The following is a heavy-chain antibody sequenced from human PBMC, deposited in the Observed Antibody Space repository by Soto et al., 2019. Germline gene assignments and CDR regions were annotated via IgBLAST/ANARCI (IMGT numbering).Heavy chain of an antibody. CDR2: IDTSGST. J-gene: IGHJ4*02. CDR3: ARGGQDFWSGPFDY. D-gene: IGHD3-3*01. Sequence: SSETLSPTSTVPGGSLSNYYCNWIRQPAGKGLEWIGRIDTSGSTNYNPSLKSRVTMSVDTSKQEFSLKLSSVTAADTALYYCARGGQDFWSGPFDYWGRGALVTVSS. CDR1: GGSLSNYY. V-gene: IGHV4-4*07.